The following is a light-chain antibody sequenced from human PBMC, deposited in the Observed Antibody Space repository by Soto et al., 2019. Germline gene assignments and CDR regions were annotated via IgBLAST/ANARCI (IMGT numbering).Light chain of an antibody. J-gene: IGLJ1*01. CDR3: CSYTRSGTLI. CDR1: SDDIGDYGY. CDR2: DVS. V-gene: IGLV2-14*03. Sequence: QSVLTQPASVSGSPGQSITISCIGTSDDIGDYGYVSWYQQHPLKVPKVIIYDVSNRPSGISYRFSGTKSANTASLTVSGLQAEDEADYYCCSYTRSGTLIFGTGTKVTVL.